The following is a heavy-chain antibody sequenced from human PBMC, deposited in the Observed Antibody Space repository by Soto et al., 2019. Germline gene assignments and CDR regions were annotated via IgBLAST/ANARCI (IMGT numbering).Heavy chain of an antibody. CDR3: AKMGELLGDYYYGMDV. CDR2: ISGSGGST. CDR1: GFTFSSYA. D-gene: IGHD1-26*01. Sequence: PGGSLRLSCAASGFTFSSYAMSWVRQAPGKGLEWVSAISGSGGSTYYADSVKGRFTISRDNSKNTLYLQMNSLRAEDTAVYYCAKMGELLGDYYYGMDVWGQGTTVTVSS. V-gene: IGHV3-23*01. J-gene: IGHJ6*02.